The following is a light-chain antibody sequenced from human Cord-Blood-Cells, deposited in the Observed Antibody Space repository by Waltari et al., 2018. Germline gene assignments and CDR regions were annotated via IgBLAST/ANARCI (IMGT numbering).Light chain of an antibody. CDR1: QSIRSW. J-gene: IGKJ2*01. V-gene: IGKV1-5*03. Sequence: DIKMTQSPSTLSASVGARVTITCRASQSIRSWLACYQQKPGKAPKLLIYKSSSVESVVPSRFSGSGSGTEFTLTISSLQPDDFATYYCQQYNSYSYTFGHGTKLEIK. CDR3: QQYNSYSYT. CDR2: KSS.